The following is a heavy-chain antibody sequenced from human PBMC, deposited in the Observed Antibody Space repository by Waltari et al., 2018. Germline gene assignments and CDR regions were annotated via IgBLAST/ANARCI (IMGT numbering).Heavy chain of an antibody. D-gene: IGHD3-10*01. J-gene: IGHJ4*02. CDR2: ISSGGSNI. CDR1: GFTFSGYE. Sequence: EVQLVESGVGLVQTGGALRLSCAASGFTFSGYEINWVRQAPGKGLEWVSYISSGGSNIFYAESVKGRFTISRDNAKNSLYLQMNSLRVEDTAVYYCTRERSVTGKGNLDYWGQGTLVTVSS. CDR3: TRERSVTGKGNLDY. V-gene: IGHV3-48*03.